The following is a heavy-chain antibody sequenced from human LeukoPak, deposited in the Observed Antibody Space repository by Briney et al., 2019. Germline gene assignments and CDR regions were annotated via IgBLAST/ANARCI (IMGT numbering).Heavy chain of an antibody. D-gene: IGHD4-17*01. J-gene: IGHJ4*02. CDR1: GFTVSSNY. CDR2: IYSGGST. V-gene: IGHV3-66*02. Sequence: QPGGSLRLSCAASGFTVSSNYMSWVRQAPGKGLEWVSVIYSGGSTYYADSVEGRFTISRDNSKNTLYLQMNSLRAENTAVYYCARDTHYGRLDYWGQGTLVTVSS. CDR3: ARDTHYGRLDY.